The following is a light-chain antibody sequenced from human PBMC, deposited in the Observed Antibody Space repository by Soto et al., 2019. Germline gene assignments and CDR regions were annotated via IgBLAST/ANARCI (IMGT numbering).Light chain of an antibody. J-gene: IGKJ1*01. V-gene: IGKV3-20*01. CDR2: DAS. Sequence: EIVLTQSPGTLSLSPGERATLSCRSSQSVGRNYLAWYQQKPGQAPRLLIYDASKKATGIPDSFIGSGSGTDFTLTISRLEPEDLAVYYCHHYASSPLTFGQGNKVEIK. CDR3: HHYASSPLT. CDR1: QSVGRNY.